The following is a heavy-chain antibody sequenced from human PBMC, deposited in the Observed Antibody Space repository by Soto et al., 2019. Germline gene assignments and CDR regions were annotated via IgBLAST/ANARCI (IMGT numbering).Heavy chain of an antibody. J-gene: IGHJ5*02. Sequence: GGSLRLSCAASGFTFSDYYMSWIRQAPGKGLEWVSYISSSGSTIYYADSVKGRFTISRDNAKNSLYLQMNSLRAEDTAVYYCARDRGYGSSTSCYGGGWFAPWGQGTLVTVPS. V-gene: IGHV3-11*01. CDR2: ISSSGSTI. D-gene: IGHD2-2*01. CDR1: GFTFSDYY. CDR3: ARDRGYGSSTSCYGGGWFAP.